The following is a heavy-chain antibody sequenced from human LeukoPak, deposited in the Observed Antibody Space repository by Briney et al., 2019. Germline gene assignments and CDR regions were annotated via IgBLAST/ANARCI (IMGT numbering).Heavy chain of an antibody. D-gene: IGHD1-26*01. V-gene: IGHV1-2*02. J-gene: IGHJ6*03. CDR2: INPNSGGT. CDR3: ARGWSGSYYSHYYYYMDV. CDR1: GYTFTGYY. Sequence: ASVKVSCKASGYTFTGYYMHWVRQAPGQGLEWMGWINPNSGGTNYAQKFQGRVTMTRDTSISTAYMELSRLRSDDTAVYYCARGWSGSYYSHYYYYMDVWGKGTTVTVPS.